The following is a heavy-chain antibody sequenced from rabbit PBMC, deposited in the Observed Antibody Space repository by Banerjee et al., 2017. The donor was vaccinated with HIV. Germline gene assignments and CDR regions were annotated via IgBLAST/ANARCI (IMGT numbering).Heavy chain of an antibody. CDR1: GFDFSSGYY. CDR2: VYGGSSGST. Sequence: QEQLEESGGGLVQPEGSLTLTCTASGFDFSSGYYMCWVRQAPGKGLEWIGCVYGGSSGSTWYASWAKGRFTISKTSSTTVTLQMTSLTAADTATYFCARDLAGVIGWNFDLWGPGTLVTVS. V-gene: IGHV1S45*01. J-gene: IGHJ4*01. D-gene: IGHD4-1*01. CDR3: ARDLAGVIGWNFDL.